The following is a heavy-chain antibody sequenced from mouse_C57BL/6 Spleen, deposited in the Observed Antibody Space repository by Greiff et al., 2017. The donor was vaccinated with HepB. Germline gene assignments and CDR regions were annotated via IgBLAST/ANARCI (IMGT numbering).Heavy chain of an antibody. V-gene: IGHV1-55*01. CDR1: GYTFTSYW. CDR2: IYPGSGST. D-gene: IGHD1-1*01. CDR3: ARVLLRRRYYFDY. Sequence: QVQLQQSGAELVKPGASVKMSCKASGYTFTSYWITWVKQRPGQGLEWIGDIYPGSGSTNYNEKFKSKATLTVDTSSSTAYMQLCSLTSEDSAVYYCARVLLRRRYYFDYWGQGTTLTVSS. J-gene: IGHJ2*01.